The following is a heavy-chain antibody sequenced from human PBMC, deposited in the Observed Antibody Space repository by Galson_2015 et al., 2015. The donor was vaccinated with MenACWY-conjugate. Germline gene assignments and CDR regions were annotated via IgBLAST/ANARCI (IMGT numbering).Heavy chain of an antibody. V-gene: IGHV3-33*01. CDR1: GFTFSSYG. D-gene: IGHD3-16*02. J-gene: IGHJ6*02. CDR3: ARALSQKIIVAGY. CDR2: IWYDGSNK. Sequence: SLRLSCAASGFTFSSYGMHWVRQAPGKGLEWVAVIWYDGSNKYYADSVKGRFTISRDNSTNTLYLQMNSLRAEDTAVYYCARALSQKIIVAGYWGQGTTVTVSS.